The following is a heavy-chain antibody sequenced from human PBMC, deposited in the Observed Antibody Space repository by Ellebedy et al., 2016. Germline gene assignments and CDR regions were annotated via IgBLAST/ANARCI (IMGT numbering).Heavy chain of an antibody. CDR3: ARQSSGYYYYMDV. V-gene: IGHV5-51*01. CDR2: IYPGDSDT. D-gene: IGHD6-19*01. Sequence: GESLKISXKGSGYSFTNYWIGWVRQMPGKGLEWMGIIYPGDSDTRYSPSFQGQVTISADKSISTAYLQWSSLKASDTAMYYCARQSSGYYYYMDVWGKGTTVTVSS. CDR1: GYSFTNYW. J-gene: IGHJ6*03.